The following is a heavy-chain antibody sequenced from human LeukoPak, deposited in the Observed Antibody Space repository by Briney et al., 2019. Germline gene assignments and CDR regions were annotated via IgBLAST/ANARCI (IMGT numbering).Heavy chain of an antibody. CDR2: IYYSGST. J-gene: IGHJ4*02. D-gene: IGHD6-13*01. V-gene: IGHV4-38-2*02. Sequence: SETLSLTCTVSGYSISSGYYWGWIRQPPGKGLEWIGSIYYSGSTYYNPSLKSRVTISVDTSKDQFSLKLSSVTAADTAVYYCARGAQYSSSPYFDYWGQGTLVTVSS. CDR1: GYSISSGYY. CDR3: ARGAQYSSSPYFDY.